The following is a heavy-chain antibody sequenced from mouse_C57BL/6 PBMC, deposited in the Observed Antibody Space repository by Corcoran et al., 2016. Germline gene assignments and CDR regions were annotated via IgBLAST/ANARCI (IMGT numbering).Heavy chain of an antibody. CDR2: ILPGSGIT. V-gene: IGHV1-9*01. Sequence: QVQLQQSGAELMKPGASVKLSCKAIGYTFTGYWIEWVKQRPGHGLEWIGEILPGSGITNYNEKFKGKATFTADTSSNTAYMQLSSLTTEDSAIYYCARGGYDAWFAYWGQGTLVTVSA. J-gene: IGHJ3*01. CDR1: GYTFTGYW. D-gene: IGHD2-2*01. CDR3: ARGGYDAWFAY.